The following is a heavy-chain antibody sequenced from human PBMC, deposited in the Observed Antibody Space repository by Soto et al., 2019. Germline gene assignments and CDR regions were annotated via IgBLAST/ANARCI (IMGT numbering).Heavy chain of an antibody. Sequence: GASVKVSCKASGFTFTSSAMQWVRQARGQRLEWIGWIVVGGGNTNYAQKFQERVTITRDMSTSTAYMELSSLRSEDTAVYYCAADGYSTSGYYFDYWGQGTLVTVSS. D-gene: IGHD6-13*01. CDR1: GFTFTSSA. V-gene: IGHV1-58*02. J-gene: IGHJ4*02. CDR3: AADGYSTSGYYFDY. CDR2: IVVGGGNT.